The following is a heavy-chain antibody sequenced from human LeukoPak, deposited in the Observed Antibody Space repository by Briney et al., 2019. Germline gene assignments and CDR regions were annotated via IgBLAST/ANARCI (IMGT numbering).Heavy chain of an antibody. CDR2: INGDGSGA. CDR1: GFAFSDYS. V-gene: IGHV3-74*01. Sequence: TGGSLRLSCAGSGFAFSDYSLHWVRQGPGKGLTWISRINGDGSGAIYADSVRGRFTMSRDNVKNTLFLDMNSLRAEDTGLYYCTRDTTYCFGDCFWAWGQGTLVTVSS. CDR3: TRDTTYCFGDCFWA. D-gene: IGHD2-21*02. J-gene: IGHJ5*02.